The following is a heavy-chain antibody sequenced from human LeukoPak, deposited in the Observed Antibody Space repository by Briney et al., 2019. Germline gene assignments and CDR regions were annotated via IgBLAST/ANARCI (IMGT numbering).Heavy chain of an antibody. V-gene: IGHV1-2*02. CDR2: INPNSGGT. J-gene: IGHJ6*04. D-gene: IGHD3-3*01. Sequence: GASVKVSCKASGYTFTGYYMHWVRQAPGQGLEWMGWINPNSGGTNYARKFQGRVTMTRDTSISTAYMELSRLRSDDTAVYYCARDSAIFGVVTMDVWGKGTTVTVSS. CDR3: ARDSAIFGVVTMDV. CDR1: GYTFTGYY.